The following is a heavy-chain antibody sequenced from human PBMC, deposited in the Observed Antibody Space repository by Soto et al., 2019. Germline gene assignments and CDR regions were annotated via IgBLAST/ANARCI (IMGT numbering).Heavy chain of an antibody. CDR3: AIAREWGLHAYRPQDAFDI. D-gene: IGHD1-26*01. J-gene: IGHJ3*02. CDR1: GYTFTGYY. CDR2: INPNSGGT. V-gene: IGHV1-2*04. Sequence: ASVKVSCKASGYTFTGYYMHWVRQAPGQGLEWMGWINPNSGGTNYAQKFQGWVTMTRDTSISTAYMELSRLRSDDTAVYYCAIAREWGLHAYRPQDAFDIWGQGTVVTVSS.